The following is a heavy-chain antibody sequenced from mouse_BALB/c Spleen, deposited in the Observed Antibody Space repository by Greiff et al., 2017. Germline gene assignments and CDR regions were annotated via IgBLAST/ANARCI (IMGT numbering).Heavy chain of an antibody. D-gene: IGHD2-4*01. CDR2: ISSGGGST. CDR1: GFAFSSYD. Sequence: EVQGVESGGGLVKPGGSLKLSCAASGFAFSSYDMSWVRQTPEKRLEWVAYISSGGGSTYYPDTVKGRFTISRDNAKNTLYLQMSSLKSEDTAMYYCARHDYDYGGYFDVWGAGTTVTVAS. J-gene: IGHJ1*01. CDR3: ARHDYDYGGYFDV. V-gene: IGHV5-12-1*01.